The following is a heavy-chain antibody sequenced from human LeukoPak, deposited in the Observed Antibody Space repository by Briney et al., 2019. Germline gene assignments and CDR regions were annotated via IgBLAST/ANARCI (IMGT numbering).Heavy chain of an antibody. J-gene: IGHJ3*02. D-gene: IGHD5-18*01. CDR2: IYSGGST. V-gene: IGHV3-66*01. CDR1: GFTVSGNY. Sequence: PGGSLRLSCAASGFTVSGNYMSWVRQAPGKGLEWVSVIYSGGSTHYADSVEGRFTISRDKSENMLYLQMNSLRAEDTAVYYCALDRGYSSAFDIWGQGTMVTVSS. CDR3: ALDRGYSSAFDI.